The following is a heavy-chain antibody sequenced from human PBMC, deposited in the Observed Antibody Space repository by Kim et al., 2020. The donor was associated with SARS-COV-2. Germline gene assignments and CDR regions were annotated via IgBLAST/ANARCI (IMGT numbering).Heavy chain of an antibody. V-gene: IGHV4-39*01. CDR2: IYYSGST. CDR1: GGSISSSSYY. Sequence: SETLSLTCTVSGGSISSSSYYWGWIRQPPGKGLEWIGSIYYSGSTYYNPSLKSRVTISVDTSKNQFSLKLSSVTAADTAVYYCASQVDFDYWGQGTLVTVSS. J-gene: IGHJ4*02. D-gene: IGHD2-15*01. CDR3: ASQVDFDY.